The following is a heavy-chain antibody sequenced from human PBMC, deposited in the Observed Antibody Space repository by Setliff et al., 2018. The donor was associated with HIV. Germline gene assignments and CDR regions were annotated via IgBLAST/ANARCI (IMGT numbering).Heavy chain of an antibody. Sequence: LRLSCAASGFTLSSYWMHWVRQSPGKGLEWIAYISSPSTMFYADYVRGRFTISRDNAKNSLYLQMDRLRVEDTAIYYCARDRGDYYYYMDVWGKGTTVTVSS. V-gene: IGHV3-48*04. CDR2: ISSPSTM. CDR1: GFTLSSYW. J-gene: IGHJ6*03. CDR3: ARDRGDYYYYMDV.